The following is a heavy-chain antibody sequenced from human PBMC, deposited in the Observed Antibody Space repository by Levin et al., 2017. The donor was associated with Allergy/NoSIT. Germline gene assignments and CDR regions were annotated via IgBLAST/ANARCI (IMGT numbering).Heavy chain of an antibody. D-gene: IGHD1-26*01. Sequence: SETLSLTCTVSGGSISSYYWSWIRQPAGKGLEWIGRIYTSGSTNYNPSLKSRVTMSVDTSKNQFSLKLSSVTAADTAVYYCARDAGATAYYYYGMDVWGQGTTVTVSS. CDR2: IYTSGST. CDR3: ARDAGATAYYYYGMDV. J-gene: IGHJ6*02. CDR1: GGSISSYY. V-gene: IGHV4-4*07.